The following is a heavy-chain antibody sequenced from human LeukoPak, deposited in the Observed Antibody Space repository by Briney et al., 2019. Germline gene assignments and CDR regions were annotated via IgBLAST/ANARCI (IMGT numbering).Heavy chain of an antibody. CDR2: ISAYNGYT. Sequence: ASVKVSCKASGYTFTRYGINWVRQVPGQGLEWMGWISAYNGYTNYTQKLQGRVTMTTDTSTSTAYMELRSLRSDDTAVYYCARDGGSYFFDYWGQGTLVTVSS. V-gene: IGHV1-18*01. D-gene: IGHD1-26*01. CDR3: ARDGGSYFFDY. CDR1: GYTFTRYG. J-gene: IGHJ4*02.